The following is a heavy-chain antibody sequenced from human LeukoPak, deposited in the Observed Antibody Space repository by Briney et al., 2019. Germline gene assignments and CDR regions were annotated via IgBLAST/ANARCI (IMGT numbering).Heavy chain of an antibody. D-gene: IGHD3-3*01. Sequence: SETLSLTCAVYSGSFSGYYWSWIRQPPGKGLEWIGEINHSGSTNYNPSLKSRVTISVDTSKNQFSLKLSSVTAADTAVYYCARWSLLRFLEWLAFSAFDIWGQGTMVTVSS. CDR2: INHSGST. J-gene: IGHJ3*02. CDR1: SGSFSGYY. CDR3: ARWSLLRFLEWLAFSAFDI. V-gene: IGHV4-34*01.